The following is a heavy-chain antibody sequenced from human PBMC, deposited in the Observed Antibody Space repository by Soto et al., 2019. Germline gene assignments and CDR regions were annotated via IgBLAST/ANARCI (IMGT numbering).Heavy chain of an antibody. V-gene: IGHV4-61*01. D-gene: IGHD3-3*01. J-gene: IGHJ4*02. CDR1: GGSVSSGSYY. CDR3: ARVSDFWSGGLDY. Sequence: PSETLSLTCTVSGGSVSSGSYYWSWIRQPPGKGLEWIGYIYYSGSTNYNPSLKSRVTISVDTSKNQFSLKLSSVTAADTAVYYCARVSDFWSGGLDYWGQGTLVTVSS. CDR2: IYYSGST.